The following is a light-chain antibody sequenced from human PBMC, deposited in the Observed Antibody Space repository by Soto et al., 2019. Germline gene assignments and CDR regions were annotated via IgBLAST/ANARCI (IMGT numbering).Light chain of an antibody. CDR1: QSVSSN. V-gene: IGKV3-15*01. CDR2: GAS. CDR3: QQYNNWPRT. J-gene: IGKJ1*01. Sequence: EIVMTQSPATLSVSPGERATLSCRPSQSVSSNLAWYQQKPGQAPRLLIYGASTRATGIPARFSGSGSGAEFTLTISSLQSEDVAVYYSQQYNNWPRTFGQGTKV.